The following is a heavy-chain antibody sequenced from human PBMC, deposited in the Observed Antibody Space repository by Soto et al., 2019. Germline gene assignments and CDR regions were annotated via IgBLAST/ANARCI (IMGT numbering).Heavy chain of an antibody. J-gene: IGHJ6*02. D-gene: IGHD3-10*01. V-gene: IGHV3-48*01. Sequence: PGGSLRLSCAASGFTFSSYSMNWVRQAPGKGLEWVSYISSSSSTIYYADSVKGRFTISRDNAKNSLYLQMNSLRAEDTAVYFCARDWFGELLVFVSSYGMDVWGQGTTVTVSS. CDR3: ARDWFGELLVFVSSYGMDV. CDR2: ISSSSSTI. CDR1: GFTFSSYS.